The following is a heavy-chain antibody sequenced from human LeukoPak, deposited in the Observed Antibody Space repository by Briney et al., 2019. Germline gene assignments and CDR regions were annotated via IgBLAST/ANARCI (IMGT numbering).Heavy chain of an antibody. CDR1: GFTIGDYR. V-gene: IGHV3-48*02. Sequence: GGSLEFSCPASGFTIGDYRMNWVRQAPGKGREWISYIRKITTTTYYADSVRGRFASSRDNAKNAVYLQMNSLRDDDTAVYYCTRDPEALDYWGQGTLVTVSS. CDR2: IRKITTTT. CDR3: TRDPEALDY. J-gene: IGHJ4*02.